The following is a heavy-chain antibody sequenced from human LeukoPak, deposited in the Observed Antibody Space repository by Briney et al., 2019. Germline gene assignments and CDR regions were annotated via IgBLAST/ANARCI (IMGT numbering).Heavy chain of an antibody. D-gene: IGHD5-24*01. V-gene: IGHV3-23*01. CDR3: AKDRDGYKSGDFDY. Sequence: GRSLRLSCAASGFTFTSYAMSWVRQGPGEGVEWGSAISGSGGTTHYADSVKGRFTISRDNSKNTLYLQMNSLRAEDTAVYYCAKDRDGYKSGDFDYWGQGTLVTVSS. CDR2: ISGSGGTT. J-gene: IGHJ4*02. CDR1: GFTFTSYA.